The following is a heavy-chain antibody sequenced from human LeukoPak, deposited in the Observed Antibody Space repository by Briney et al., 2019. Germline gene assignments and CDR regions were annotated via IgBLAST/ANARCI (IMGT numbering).Heavy chain of an antibody. V-gene: IGHV3-30-3*01. D-gene: IGHD2-15*01. CDR1: GFTFSSYA. Sequence: GGSLRLSCAASGFTFSSYAMHWVRQAPGKGLEWVAVISYDGSNKYYADSVKGRFTISRDNSKNTLYLQMNSLRAEDTAVYYCARDGPDIVVVVAARDYYYYGMDVWGQGTTVTVSS. CDR2: ISYDGSNK. J-gene: IGHJ6*02. CDR3: ARDGPDIVVVVAARDYYYYGMDV.